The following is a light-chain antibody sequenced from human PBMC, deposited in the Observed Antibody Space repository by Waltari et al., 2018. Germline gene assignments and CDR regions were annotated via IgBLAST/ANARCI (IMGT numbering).Light chain of an antibody. CDR2: DVT. Sequence: QSVLTQPASVSGSPGQSITTSCPGNTSAFSHYDYASWYQQHPGEAPRLILYDVTNRPSGISSRFSGSKSGLSASLRISGLQPEDEAEYFCSSYRSLKSVVFGGGTRLTVL. CDR3: SSYRSLKSVV. CDR1: TSAFSHYDY. J-gene: IGLJ2*01. V-gene: IGLV2-14*03.